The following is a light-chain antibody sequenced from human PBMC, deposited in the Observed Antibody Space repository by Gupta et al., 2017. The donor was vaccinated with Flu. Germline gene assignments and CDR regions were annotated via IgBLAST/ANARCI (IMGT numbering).Light chain of an antibody. V-gene: IGKV2D-29*01. CDR2: EVS. CDR3: MQGIQFPIT. Sequence: VTPRQPASISCRSSQSRRHSEGKTYLYWYLQKPGQPPQLLIYEVSNRFSGVPDRFSGSGSGSDFTLKISRVEAEDVGVYYCMQGIQFPITFGQETRLEIK. J-gene: IGKJ5*01. CDR1: QSRRHSEGKTY.